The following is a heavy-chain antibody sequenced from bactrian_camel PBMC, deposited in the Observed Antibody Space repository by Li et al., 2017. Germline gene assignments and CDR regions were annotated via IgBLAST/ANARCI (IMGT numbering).Heavy chain of an antibody. Sequence: VQLVESGGDLVQPGGSLRLSCAASGFPFSTYWMYWVRQAPGKGLEWVSTINSGGGTTAYADSVKGRFTISRDNDKNTLYLQMDALKPEDTAIYTCATAQLNRCVDRWFLLGYRGQGTQVTVSS. CDR1: GFPFSTYW. J-gene: IGHJ4*01. D-gene: IGHD1*01. CDR2: INSGGGTT. CDR3: ATAQLNRCVDRWFLLGY. V-gene: IGHV3S1*01.